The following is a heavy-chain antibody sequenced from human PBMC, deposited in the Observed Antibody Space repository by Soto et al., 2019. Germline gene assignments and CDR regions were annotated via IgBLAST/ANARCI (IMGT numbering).Heavy chain of an antibody. CDR2: INPSGGST. Sequence: ASVKVSCKASGYTFTSYYMHWVRQAPGQGLEWMGIINPSGGSTSYAQKFQGRVTMTRDTSTSTVYMDLSSLRSEDTAVYYCAREAGTIVGAYYYGMAVWGQGNTVAVS. CDR3: AREAGTIVGAYYYGMAV. V-gene: IGHV1-46*01. CDR1: GYTFTSYY. D-gene: IGHD3-3*01. J-gene: IGHJ6*01.